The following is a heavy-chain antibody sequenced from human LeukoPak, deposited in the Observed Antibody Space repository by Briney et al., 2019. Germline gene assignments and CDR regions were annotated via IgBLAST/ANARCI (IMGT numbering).Heavy chain of an antibody. J-gene: IGHJ4*02. CDR2: INHSGST. V-gene: IGHV4-34*01. D-gene: IGHD6-13*01. Sequence: PSETLSLTCAVYGGSFSGYYWSWIRQPPGKGLEWTGEINHSGSTNYNPSLKSRVTISVDTSKNQFSLKLSSVTAADTAVYYCARGLAATYWGQGTLVTVPS. CDR3: ARGLAATY. CDR1: GGSFSGYY.